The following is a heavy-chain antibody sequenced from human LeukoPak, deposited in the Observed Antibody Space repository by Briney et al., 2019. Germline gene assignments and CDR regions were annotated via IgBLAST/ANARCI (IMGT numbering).Heavy chain of an antibody. Sequence: SETLSLTCTVSGDSFRSYYWSWIRQPPGKGLEWIGYISYSGSTNYNPSLKSRVTISIDTSKNQFSLKLRSVTAADTAIYYCARQGYDILTGYIDAFDIWGQGTMVTVSS. D-gene: IGHD3-9*01. CDR1: GDSFRSYY. CDR2: ISYSGST. J-gene: IGHJ3*02. CDR3: ARQGYDILTGYIDAFDI. V-gene: IGHV4-59*08.